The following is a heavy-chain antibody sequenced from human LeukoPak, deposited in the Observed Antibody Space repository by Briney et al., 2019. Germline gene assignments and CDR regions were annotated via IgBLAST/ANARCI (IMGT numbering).Heavy chain of an antibody. V-gene: IGHV1-46*01. CDR1: GYTFTNYY. J-gene: IGHJ4*02. D-gene: IGHD6-19*01. CDR3: ARSRLQVAVSGTGGDY. Sequence: ASVKVSCKASGYTFTNYYIRWVRQAPGQGLEWMGLINPGGDNTDYAQNFQGRVTMTRDTSTSTVYMELSSLRSEDTAVYYCARSRLQVAVSGTGGDYWGQGTLATVSS. CDR2: INPGGDNT.